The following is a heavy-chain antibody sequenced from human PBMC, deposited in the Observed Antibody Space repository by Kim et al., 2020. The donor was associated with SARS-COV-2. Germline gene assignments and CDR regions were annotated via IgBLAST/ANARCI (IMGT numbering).Heavy chain of an antibody. J-gene: IGHJ5*02. CDR1: GGSFSGYY. V-gene: IGHV4-34*01. CDR3: ARGIRNSNWFDP. CDR2: INHSGST. Sequence: SETLSLTCAVYGGSFSGYYWSWIRQPPGKGLEWIGEINHSGSTNYNPSLKSRVTISVDTSKNQFSLKLSSVTAADTAVYYCARGIRNSNWFDPWGQGTLVTVSS. D-gene: IGHD2-21*01.